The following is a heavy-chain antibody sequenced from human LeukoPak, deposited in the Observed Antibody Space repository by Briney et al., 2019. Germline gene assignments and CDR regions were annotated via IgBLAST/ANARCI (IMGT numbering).Heavy chain of an antibody. CDR1: GASVYSDSSY. Sequence: SETLSLTCSVSGASVYSDSSYWTWIRQAPGKGLEWIGYVDYRGGTKYNASLKSRVTISLETSKDQFSLNLNSVIAADTAVYYCAREVATSYYDSGAYYRQTEAFDFWGQGKMDTVSS. V-gene: IGHV4-61*01. CDR3: AREVATSYYDSGAYYRQTEAFDF. D-gene: IGHD3-22*01. J-gene: IGHJ3*01. CDR2: VDYRGGT.